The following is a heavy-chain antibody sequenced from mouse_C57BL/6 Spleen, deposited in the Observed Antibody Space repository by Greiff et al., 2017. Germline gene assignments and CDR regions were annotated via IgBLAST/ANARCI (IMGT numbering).Heavy chain of an antibody. V-gene: IGHV1-63*01. CDR2: IYPGGGYT. CDR3: ARRYYGSPYYFDY. Sequence: VQLQQSGAELVRPGTSVKMSCKASGYTFTNYWIGWAKQRPGHGLEWIGDIYPGGGYTNYNEKFKGKATLTADKSSSTAYMQFSSLTSEDSAIYYGARRYYGSPYYFDYWGQGTTLTVSS. CDR1: GYTFTNYW. D-gene: IGHD1-1*01. J-gene: IGHJ2*01.